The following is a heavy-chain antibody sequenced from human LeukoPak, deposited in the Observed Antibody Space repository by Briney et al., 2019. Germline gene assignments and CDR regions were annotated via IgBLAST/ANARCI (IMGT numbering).Heavy chain of an antibody. CDR3: ARSVGKQQLVPRDYYYYYMDV. CDR1: GYTFTSYG. J-gene: IGHJ6*03. CDR2: ISAYNGNT. V-gene: IGHV1-18*01. Sequence: AASVKVSCKASGYTFTSYGISWVRQAPGQGLEWMGWISAYNGNTNYAQKLQGRVTMTTDTSTSTAYMELRSLRSDDTAVYYCARSVGKQQLVPRDYYYYYMDVWGKGTTVTVSS. D-gene: IGHD6-13*01.